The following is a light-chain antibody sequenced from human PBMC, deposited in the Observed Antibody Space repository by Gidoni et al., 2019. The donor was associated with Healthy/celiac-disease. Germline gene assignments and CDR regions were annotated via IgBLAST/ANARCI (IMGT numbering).Light chain of an antibody. J-gene: IGLJ2*01. V-gene: IGLV3-1*01. Sequence: SYELTQPPSVSVSPGQTASITCSGDKLGDKNACWSQQKPGQSPMLVIYQDSKRPSGIPERFSGSNSGNTATLTISGTQAMDEADYYCQAWDSSTAVVFGGGTKLTVL. CDR3: QAWDSSTAVV. CDR2: QDS. CDR1: KLGDKN.